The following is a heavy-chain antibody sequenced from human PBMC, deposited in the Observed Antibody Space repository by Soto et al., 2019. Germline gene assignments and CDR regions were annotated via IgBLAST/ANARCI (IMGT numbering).Heavy chain of an antibody. CDR1: GFTFSNAW. V-gene: IGHV3-15*01. J-gene: IGHJ4*02. Sequence: GGSLRLSCAASGFTFSNAWMSWVRQAPGKGLEWVGRIKSKTDGGTTDYAAPVKGRFTISRDDSKNTLYLQMNSLKTEDTAVYYCTTDHEQWLVHLDYWGQGTLVTVSS. CDR3: TTDHEQWLVHLDY. CDR2: IKSKTDGGTT. D-gene: IGHD6-19*01.